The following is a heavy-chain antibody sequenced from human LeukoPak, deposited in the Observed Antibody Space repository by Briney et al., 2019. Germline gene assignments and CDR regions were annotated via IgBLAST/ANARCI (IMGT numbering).Heavy chain of an antibody. CDR3: TTDGTYYDILTGYYKAPNFDY. CDR2: INSDGSST. J-gene: IGHJ4*02. D-gene: IGHD3-9*01. Sequence: GGSLRLSCAASGFTFSSYWMHWVRQAPGKGLVWVSHINSDGSSTNYADYVKGRFTISRDNAKNTLYLQMNSLKTEDTAVYYCTTDGTYYDILTGYYKAPNFDYWGQGTLVTVSS. V-gene: IGHV3-74*01. CDR1: GFTFSSYW.